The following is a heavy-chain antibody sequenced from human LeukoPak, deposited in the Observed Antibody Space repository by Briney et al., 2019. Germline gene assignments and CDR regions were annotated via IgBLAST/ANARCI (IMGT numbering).Heavy chain of an antibody. CDR3: ARENDFWSGSGYYYYYYMDV. Sequence: PSQTLSLTCTVSGGSISSGDYYWSWIRQPPGKGLEWIVYIYYSGSTCYNPSLKSRVTISVDTSKNQFSLKLSSVTAADTAVYYCARENDFWSGSGYYYYYYMDVWGKGTTVTVSS. J-gene: IGHJ6*03. D-gene: IGHD3-3*01. CDR2: IYYSGST. V-gene: IGHV4-30-4*08. CDR1: GGSISSGDYY.